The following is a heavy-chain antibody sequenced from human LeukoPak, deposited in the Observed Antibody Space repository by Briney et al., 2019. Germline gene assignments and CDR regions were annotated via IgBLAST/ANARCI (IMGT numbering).Heavy chain of an antibody. CDR2: INHSGYT. D-gene: IGHD4-17*01. V-gene: IGHV4-34*01. CDR1: VVSFNDYY. J-gene: IGHJ4*02. Sequence: PSETLSLTCAVSVVSFNDYYWSWVRQTPGKGLEWIGEINHSGYTNDSPSLKSRVTLSIDTSRKQFSLNLRSVTVADTGIYYCTRMTTGHDYWGQGTPVTVSS. CDR3: TRMTTGHDY.